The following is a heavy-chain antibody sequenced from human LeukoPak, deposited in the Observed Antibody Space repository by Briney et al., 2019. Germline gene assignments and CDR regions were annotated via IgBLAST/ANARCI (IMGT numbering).Heavy chain of an antibody. CDR2: INPNSGGT. CDR1: GYTYTGYY. J-gene: IGHJ5*02. Sequence: ASVKVSCKASGYTYTGYYMHSVRQAPGQGLEWMGWINPNSGGTNYAQKFQGRVTMTRDTSISTAYMELSRLRSDDTAVYYCARDPSLYSSGWYTVGGNWFDPWRQGTLVTVSS. V-gene: IGHV1-2*02. D-gene: IGHD6-19*01. CDR3: ARDPSLYSSGWYTVGGNWFDP.